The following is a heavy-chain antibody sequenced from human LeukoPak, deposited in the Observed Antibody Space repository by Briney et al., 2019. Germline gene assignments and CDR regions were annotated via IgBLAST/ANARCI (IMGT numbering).Heavy chain of an antibody. D-gene: IGHD5-18*01. CDR1: GGSFSGYY. CDR3: ARGIQLWLNWFDP. J-gene: IGHJ5*02. Sequence: SGTLSLTCAVYGGSFSGYYWSWTRQPPGKGLEWIGEINHSGSTNYNPSLKSRVTISVDTSKNQFSLKLSSVTAADTAVYYCARGIQLWLNWFDPWGQGTLVTVSS. CDR2: INHSGST. V-gene: IGHV4-34*01.